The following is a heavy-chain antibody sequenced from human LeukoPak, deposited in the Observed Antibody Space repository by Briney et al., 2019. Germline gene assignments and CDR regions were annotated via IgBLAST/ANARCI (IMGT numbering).Heavy chain of an antibody. CDR3: AKDGHHYYDSSGYYLPY. D-gene: IGHD3-22*01. CDR2: ISGSGGST. CDR1: GFTFSSYA. V-gene: IGHV3-23*01. J-gene: IGHJ4*02. Sequence: PGGSLTLSCAASGFTFSSYAMSWVRPAPGKGLEWVSAISGSGGSTYYADSVKGRFTISRDNSKNTLYLQMNSLRAEDTAVYYCAKDGHHYYDSSGYYLPYWGQGTLVTVSS.